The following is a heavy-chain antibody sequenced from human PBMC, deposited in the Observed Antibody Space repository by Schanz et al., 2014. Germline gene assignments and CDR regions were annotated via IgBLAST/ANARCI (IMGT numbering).Heavy chain of an antibody. V-gene: IGHV3-48*04. CDR3: ARDPNSVNEIDY. CDR1: GFTFSSHS. Sequence: EVQLVESGGNLVQPGGSLRLSCVASGFTFSSHSMNWVRQAPGQGLEWLSYISGSGNTIYYADSVKGRFTLSRDNAKNSMYLQMNSLRVEDTAVYYCARDPNSVNEIDYWGQGTLVTVSS. CDR2: ISGSGNTI. J-gene: IGHJ4*02. D-gene: IGHD5-12*01.